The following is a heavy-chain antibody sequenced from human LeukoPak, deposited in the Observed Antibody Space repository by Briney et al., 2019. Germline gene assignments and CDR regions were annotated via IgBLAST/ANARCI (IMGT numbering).Heavy chain of an antibody. J-gene: IGHJ6*03. CDR3: ARNSGYDLNYYYMDV. Sequence: PGGSLRLSCAASGFTSDDYGMSWVRQAPGKGLEWVSGINWNGGSTGYADSVKGRFTISRDNAKNSLYLQMNSLRAEDTALYYCARNSGYDLNYYYMDVWGKGTTVTISS. CDR1: GFTSDDYG. D-gene: IGHD5-12*01. V-gene: IGHV3-20*04. CDR2: INWNGGST.